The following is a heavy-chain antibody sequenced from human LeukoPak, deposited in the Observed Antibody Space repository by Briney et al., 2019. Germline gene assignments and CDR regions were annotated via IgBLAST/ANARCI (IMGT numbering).Heavy chain of an antibody. CDR3: ARVWDASGWSNWLDP. CDR2: VDPDSGDT. CDR1: GYKFTAYN. Sequence: GASVKVSCKSSGYKFTAYNIHWIRQAPGQGPEWMGWVDPDSGDTNCTQNYEGRLTLTRDTSVSTVYMELSSLTSGDTAVYYCARVWDASGWSNWLDPWGQGTLVTVSS. V-gene: IGHV1-2*02. D-gene: IGHD6-19*01. J-gene: IGHJ5*02.